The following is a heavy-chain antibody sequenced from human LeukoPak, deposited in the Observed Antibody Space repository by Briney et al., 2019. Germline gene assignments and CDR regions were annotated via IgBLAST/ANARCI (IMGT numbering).Heavy chain of an antibody. CDR3: AKSWTYDSAFDI. Sequence: GRSLRLSCAAPGFTFDDYAMHWVRQAPGKGLEWVSGISWNSGSIGYADSVKGRFTISRDNAKNSLYLQMNSLRAEDTALYYCAKSWTYDSAFDIWGQGTMVTVSS. D-gene: IGHD3-22*01. V-gene: IGHV3-9*01. CDR2: ISWNSGSI. J-gene: IGHJ3*02. CDR1: GFTFDDYA.